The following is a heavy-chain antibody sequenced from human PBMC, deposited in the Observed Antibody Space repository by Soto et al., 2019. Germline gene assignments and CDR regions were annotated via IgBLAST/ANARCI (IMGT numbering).Heavy chain of an antibody. D-gene: IGHD1-7*01. V-gene: IGHV4-4*07. CDR3: ATREDNGDYAATEDGFDI. CDR1: GGSISSYY. CDR2: IYTSGST. Sequence: QVQLQESGPGLVKPSETLSLTCTVSGGSISSYYWSWIRQPAGKGLEWIGRIYTSGSTNYNPSLKSRVTMVEDTSENHFALKLSSVTAADTAVYYRATREDNGDYAATEDGFDIWGQGTNVTFS. J-gene: IGHJ3*02.